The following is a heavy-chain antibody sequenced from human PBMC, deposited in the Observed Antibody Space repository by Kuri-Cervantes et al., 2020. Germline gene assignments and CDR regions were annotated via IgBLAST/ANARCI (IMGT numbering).Heavy chain of an antibody. D-gene: IGHD6-19*01. Sequence: ASVKVSCKASGYTFTGYYMHWVRQAPGQGLEWMGWINPNSGGTNYAQKFQGRVTMTRDTSISTAYMELSRLRSDDTAVYYCARRDSSGGAYVFDPWGQGTLGTVSS. CDR3: ARRDSSGGAYVFDP. CDR2: INPNSGGT. J-gene: IGHJ5*02. V-gene: IGHV1-2*02. CDR1: GYTFTGYY.